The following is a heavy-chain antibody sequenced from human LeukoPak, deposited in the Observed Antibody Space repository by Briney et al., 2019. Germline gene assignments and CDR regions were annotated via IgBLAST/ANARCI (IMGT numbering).Heavy chain of an antibody. CDR3: ARDSYSGDTRVRWFDP. CDR2: ISSSSSYI. Sequence: GGSLRLSCAASGFTFSSYSMNWVRQAPGKGLEWVSSISSSSSYIYYADSVKGRFTISRDNAKNSLYLQMNSLRAEDTAVYYCARDSYSGDTRVRWFDPWGQGTLVTVSS. D-gene: IGHD4-17*01. CDR1: GFTFSSYS. V-gene: IGHV3-21*01. J-gene: IGHJ5*02.